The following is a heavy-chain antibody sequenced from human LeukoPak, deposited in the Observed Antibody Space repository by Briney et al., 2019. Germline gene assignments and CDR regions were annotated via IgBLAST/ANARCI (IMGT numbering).Heavy chain of an antibody. CDR3: ARGALDYDDGFDY. J-gene: IGHJ4*02. CDR1: GDSVSSNSAA. V-gene: IGHV6-1*01. D-gene: IGHD4-17*01. CDR2: TYYRSKWYN. Sequence: SQTLSLTFALSGDSVSSNSAAWNWIRQSPPRGLEWLGRTYYRSKWYNDYAVSVKSRITINPDTSKNQFSLQLNSVTPEDTAVYYCARGALDYDDGFDYWGQGTLVTVSS.